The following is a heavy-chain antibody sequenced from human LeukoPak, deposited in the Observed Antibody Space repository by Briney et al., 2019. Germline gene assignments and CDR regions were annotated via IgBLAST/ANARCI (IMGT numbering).Heavy chain of an antibody. CDR2: INPNSGGT. V-gene: IGHV1-2*02. Sequence: GGSLRLSCAASGFTFSSYGMHWVRQAPGQGLEWMGWINPNSGGTNYAQKFQGRVTMTRDTSISTAYMELSRLRSDDTAVYYCARVISQATSYFDYWGQGTLVTVSS. D-gene: IGHD5-12*01. CDR1: GFTFSSYG. CDR3: ARVISQATSYFDY. J-gene: IGHJ4*02.